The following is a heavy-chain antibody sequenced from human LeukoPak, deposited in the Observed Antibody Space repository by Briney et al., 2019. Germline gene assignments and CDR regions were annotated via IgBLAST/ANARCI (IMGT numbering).Heavy chain of an antibody. CDR2: IRGNNGNT. D-gene: IGHD1-26*01. V-gene: IGHV1-18*01. CDR3: ARKRESGYMDV. Sequence: GASVKVSCKASGYTFTNYGISWARQAPGQGLEWMGWIRGNNGNTNYAQKLQGRVTMTTDTSTSTAYMELRSLRSDDTAVYYCARKRESGYMDVWGKGTTVTISS. CDR1: GYTFTNYG. J-gene: IGHJ6*03.